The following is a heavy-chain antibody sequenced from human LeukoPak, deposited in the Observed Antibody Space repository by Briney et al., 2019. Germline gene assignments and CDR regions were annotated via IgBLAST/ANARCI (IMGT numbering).Heavy chain of an antibody. Sequence: GASVKDSCMASRGTLSRYAFSWVRPAPGQGLEWMGGIIPIFGTANYAQKFQGRVTITADESTSTAYMELSSLRSEDTAVYYCARLDCSSTSCLFDYWGQGTLVTVSS. J-gene: IGHJ4*02. V-gene: IGHV1-69*13. D-gene: IGHD2-2*01. CDR3: ARLDCSSTSCLFDY. CDR1: RGTLSRYA. CDR2: IIPIFGTA.